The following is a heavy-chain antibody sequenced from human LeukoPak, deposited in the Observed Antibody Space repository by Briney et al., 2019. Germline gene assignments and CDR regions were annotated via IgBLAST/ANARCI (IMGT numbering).Heavy chain of an antibody. CDR1: GFTFSSYS. CDR2: ISSSSSYI. Sequence: GGSLRLSCAASGFTFSSYSMNWVRQAPGKGLEWVSSISSSSSYIYYADSVKGRFTISRDNAKNSLYLQMNSLRAEDTAVYYCARVYSSSWYVYFDYWGQGTLVTVSS. V-gene: IGHV3-21*01. CDR3: ARVYSSSWYVYFDY. J-gene: IGHJ4*02. D-gene: IGHD6-13*01.